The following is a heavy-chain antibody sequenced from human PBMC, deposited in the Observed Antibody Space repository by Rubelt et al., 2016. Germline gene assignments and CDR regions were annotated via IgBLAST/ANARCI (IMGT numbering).Heavy chain of an antibody. Sequence: QVQLQQWGAGLLKPSETLSLTCAVYGGSFSGYYWSWIRQPPGKGLEWIGEINHSGSTNYNPSLKSRVTISVDTSKNQFSLELSSVTAADTAVYYCARDLLAVAGEGAGYYFDYWGQGTLVTVSS. D-gene: IGHD6-19*01. CDR2: INHSGST. CDR3: ARDLLAVAGEGAGYYFDY. CDR1: GGSFSGYY. V-gene: IGHV4-34*01. J-gene: IGHJ4*02.